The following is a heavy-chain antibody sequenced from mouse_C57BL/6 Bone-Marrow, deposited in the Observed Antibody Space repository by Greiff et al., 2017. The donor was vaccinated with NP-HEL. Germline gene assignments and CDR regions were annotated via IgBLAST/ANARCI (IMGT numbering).Heavy chain of an antibody. CDR1: GYTFTSYG. Sequence: VQLQQSGAELARPGASVKLSCKASGYTFTSYGISWVKQRTGQGLEWIGEISPRSGNTYYNEKFKGKATLTADKSSSTAYLELRSLTSEDSAVYFCARRWLLHFDYWGQGTTLTVSS. CDR3: ARRWLLHFDY. D-gene: IGHD2-3*01. CDR2: ISPRSGNT. V-gene: IGHV1-81*01. J-gene: IGHJ2*01.